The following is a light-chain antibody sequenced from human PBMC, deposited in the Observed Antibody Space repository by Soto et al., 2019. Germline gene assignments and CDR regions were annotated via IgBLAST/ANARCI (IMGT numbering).Light chain of an antibody. CDR3: QSYDSSLSALV. CDR1: ISNIGAGYH. J-gene: IGLJ2*01. CDR2: GNS. V-gene: IGLV1-40*01. Sequence: QSVLTQPPSGSGAPGQRVTISCTGSISNIGAGYHVHWYQQLPGTAPKLLIYGNSNRPSGVPDRFSGSKSGTSASLAITGLQAEDEADYYCQSYDSSLSALVFGGGTKVTVL.